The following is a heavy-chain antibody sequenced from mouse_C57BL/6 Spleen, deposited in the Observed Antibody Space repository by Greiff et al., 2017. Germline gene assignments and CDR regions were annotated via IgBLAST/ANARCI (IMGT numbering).Heavy chain of an antibody. CDR3: ARRYYGSSPYWYFDV. Sequence: VKLQQSGAELARPGASVKLSCKASGYTFTSYGISWVKQRTGQGLEWIGEIYPRSGNTYYNEKFKGKATLTADKSSSTAYMELRSLTSEDSAVYFCARRYYGSSPYWYFDVWGTGTTVTVSS. D-gene: IGHD1-1*01. CDR2: IYPRSGNT. J-gene: IGHJ1*03. V-gene: IGHV1-81*01. CDR1: GYTFTSYG.